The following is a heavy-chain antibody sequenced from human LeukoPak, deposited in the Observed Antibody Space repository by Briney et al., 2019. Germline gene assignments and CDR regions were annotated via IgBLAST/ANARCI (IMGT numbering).Heavy chain of an antibody. V-gene: IGHV3-30*03. CDR3: ARAYYYGSGSTRTIDY. CDR1: GFTFSSYG. J-gene: IGHJ4*02. CDR2: IAYDGRSE. D-gene: IGHD3-10*01. Sequence: GGSLRLSCAASGFTFSSYGMHWVRQAPGKGLEWVAVIAYDGRSEYYADSVKGRFTISRENSKNTLYLKMNSLRAEDTAVFYCARAYYYGSGSTRTIDYWGQGTLVTVSS.